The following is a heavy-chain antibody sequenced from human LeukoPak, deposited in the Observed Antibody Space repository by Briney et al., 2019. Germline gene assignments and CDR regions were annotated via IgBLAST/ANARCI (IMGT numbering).Heavy chain of an antibody. D-gene: IGHD2-21*01. V-gene: IGHV4-61*01. J-gene: IGHJ4*02. CDR2: IYYSGST. CDR1: DDSVSSSRYY. CDR3: ARHLNNCGDDCYIFDY. Sequence: SEILSLTCTVSDDSVSSSRYYWTWIRQPPGKGLEWMGYIYYSGSTNYNPSLKSRVTISVDTSKNQFSLRVSSVTAADTAVYYCARHLNNCGDDCYIFDYWGQGTLVTVSS.